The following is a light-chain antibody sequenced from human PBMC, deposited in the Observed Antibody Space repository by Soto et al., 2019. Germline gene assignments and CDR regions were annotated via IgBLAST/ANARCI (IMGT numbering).Light chain of an antibody. CDR1: SSDVGGYNY. J-gene: IGLJ1*01. Sequence: SAVTQPPSASGSPGRSVTSSCTGTSSDVGGYNYVAWFQQHPGKAPKLMIYEVTKPTSGVPDRFSGSKSGNTASLTVSGHHGEDQADYYCSSYAAISTYGLGTGSKLTV. V-gene: IGLV2-8*01. CDR2: EVT. CDR3: SSYAAISTYG.